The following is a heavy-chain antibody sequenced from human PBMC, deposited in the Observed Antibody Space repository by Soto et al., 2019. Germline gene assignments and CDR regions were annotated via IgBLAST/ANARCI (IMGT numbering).Heavy chain of an antibody. D-gene: IGHD3-16*01. J-gene: IGHJ6*03. CDR1: GDSFNDYY. Sequence: QVQLVQSGAEVRKPGASVTVSCRSSGDSFNDYYIHWVRQAPGQGFEWMGWINPNGGVTKYAQKXXGXVXXXRXTSXXXXXXXXXXXXXXXXXXXXXXXXXGGXTATLDYYXXXXXVWGTGTTV. CDR2: INPNGGVT. CDR3: XXXXGGXTATLDYYXXXXXV. V-gene: IGHV1-2*02.